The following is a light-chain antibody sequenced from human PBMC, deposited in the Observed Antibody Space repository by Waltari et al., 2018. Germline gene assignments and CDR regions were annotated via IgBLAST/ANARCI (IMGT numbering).Light chain of an antibody. CDR1: QSLVYSDGNTY. CDR3: MQGTHWPPIT. V-gene: IGKV2-30*01. CDR2: KVS. Sequence: DVVMTQSPLSLPVTLGQPASISCRSSQSLVYSDGNTYLNWFQPRPGQSPRRLIYKVSNRDSGVPDRFSGSVSGTDFTLKISRVEAEDVGVYYCMQGTHWPPITFGQGTRLEIK. J-gene: IGKJ5*01.